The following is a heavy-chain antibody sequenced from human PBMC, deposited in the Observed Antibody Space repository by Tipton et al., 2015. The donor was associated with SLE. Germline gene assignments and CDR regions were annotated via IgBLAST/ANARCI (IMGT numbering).Heavy chain of an antibody. J-gene: IGHJ3*02. D-gene: IGHD3-22*01. V-gene: IGHV3-21*01. CDR3: ASSPLYYYDSSGYYYGSSTFDI. CDR2: ISSSSSYI. CDR1: GFTFSSYS. Sequence: QLVQSVGGLVKPGGSLRLSCAASGFTFSSYSMNWVRQAPGKGLEWVSSISSSSSYIYYADSVKGRFTISRDNAKNSLYLQMNSLRAEDTAVYYCASSPLYYYDSSGYYYGSSTFDIWGQGTMVTVSS.